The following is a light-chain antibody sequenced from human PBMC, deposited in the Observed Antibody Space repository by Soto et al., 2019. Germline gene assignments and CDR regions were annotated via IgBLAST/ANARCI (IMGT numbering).Light chain of an antibody. CDR1: QSVSSSY. CDR2: GAS. J-gene: IGKJ1*01. V-gene: IGKV3-20*01. CDR3: QQYGSSPVR. Sequence: EIVMTQSPATLSVSPGERATRSCRASQSVSSSYLAWYQQKPGQAPRLLIYGASSRATGIPDRFSGSGSGTDFTLTISRLEPEDFAVYYCQQYGSSPVRFGQGTKVDI.